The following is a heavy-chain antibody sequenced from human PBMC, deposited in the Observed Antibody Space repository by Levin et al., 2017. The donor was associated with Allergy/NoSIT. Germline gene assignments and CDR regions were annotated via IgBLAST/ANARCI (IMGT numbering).Heavy chain of an antibody. CDR3: VLEGVRGVIITRAQPNFDY. D-gene: IGHD3-10*01. V-gene: IGHV4-39*01. Sequence: SPTLSLTCTVSGGSISSSSYYWGWIRQPPGKGLEWIGSIYYSGSTYYNPSLKSRVTISVDTSKNQFSLKLSSVTAADTAVYYCVLEGVRGVIITRAQPNFDYWGQGTLVTVSS. J-gene: IGHJ4*02. CDR1: GGSISSSSYY. CDR2: IYYSGST.